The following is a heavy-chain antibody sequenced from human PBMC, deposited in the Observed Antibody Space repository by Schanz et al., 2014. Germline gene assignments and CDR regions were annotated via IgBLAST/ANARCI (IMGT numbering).Heavy chain of an antibody. Sequence: VQLLESGGGVVQPGRSLRLSCAASGFTFSSYGMHWVRQAPGKGLEWVAVIWYDGSNKYYADSVKGRFTISRDNSKNTLFLQMNSLRAEDTAVYYCARDHTTESYYSAGPPIDYWGQGTLVIVSS. D-gene: IGHD1-26*01. CDR2: IWYDGSNK. V-gene: IGHV3-33*01. J-gene: IGHJ4*02. CDR1: GFTFSSYG. CDR3: ARDHTTESYYSAGPPIDY.